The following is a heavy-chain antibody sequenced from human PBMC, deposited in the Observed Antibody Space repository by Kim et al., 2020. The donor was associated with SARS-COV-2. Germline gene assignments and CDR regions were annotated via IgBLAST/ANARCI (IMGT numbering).Heavy chain of an antibody. J-gene: IGHJ5*02. V-gene: IGHV1-3*01. Sequence: YSQCFQDQVTISRDTSAKTAYMELSGLTSIDPAVYYCAREGSGSYNWFDPWGQGTLVTVSS. D-gene: IGHD3-10*01. CDR3: AREGSGSYNWFDP.